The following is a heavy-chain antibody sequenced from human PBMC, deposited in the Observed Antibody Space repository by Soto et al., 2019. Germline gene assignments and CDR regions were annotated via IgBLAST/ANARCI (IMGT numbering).Heavy chain of an antibody. Sequence: EVQLLESGGGLVQPGGSLRLSCAASGFTFSSYAMSWVRQAPGKGLEWVSAISGSGGSTYYADSVKGRFTISRDSSMNTLYLQMNSLRAEDTAVYYCAKDMGYSHGYCFDHWGQGTLVTVSS. V-gene: IGHV3-23*01. CDR1: GFTFSSYA. CDR3: AKDMGYSHGYCFDH. J-gene: IGHJ4*02. D-gene: IGHD5-18*01. CDR2: ISGSGGST.